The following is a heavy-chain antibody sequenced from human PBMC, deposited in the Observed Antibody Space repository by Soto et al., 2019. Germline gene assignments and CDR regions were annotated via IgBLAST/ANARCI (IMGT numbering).Heavy chain of an antibody. CDR1: SASFTVYF. Sequence: QEHLHQWGAGLSKPSETLSLPCAVYSASFTVYFWTWIRQSPGRGLEWSGEITHNGDTNYNPSPENRVTMSVDACKNHFSLSLTAVSAADTAFYYCARSYIGANGDCQLCNWLGPWGHGNLVALSS. CDR2: ITHNGDT. J-gene: IGHJ5*02. CDR3: ARSYIGANGDCQLCNWLGP. V-gene: IGHV4-34*01. D-gene: IGHD2-21*02.